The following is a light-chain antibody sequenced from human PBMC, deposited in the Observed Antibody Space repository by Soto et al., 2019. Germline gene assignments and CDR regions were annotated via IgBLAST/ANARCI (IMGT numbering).Light chain of an antibody. CDR2: GAS. CDR1: QSVSSN. Sequence: EIVMTQSPATLSVSPGERATLSCRASQSVSSNLAWYQQKPGQAPRLLIYGASTRATGVPGRFSGSGSGTEFTLTISSLQSEDFAVYYCQQYGSSPFTFGPGTKVEIK. J-gene: IGKJ3*01. CDR3: QQYGSSPFT. V-gene: IGKV3-15*01.